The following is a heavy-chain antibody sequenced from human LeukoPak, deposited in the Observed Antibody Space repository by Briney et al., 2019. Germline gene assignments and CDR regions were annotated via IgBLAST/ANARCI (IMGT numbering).Heavy chain of an antibody. V-gene: IGHV3-74*01. CDR3: ATKQWLAPPPDS. Sequence: GGSLRPSCAASAFTFSKYWMLWVRQAPGKGRESVSRINTDGTVTTYADSVKGRFTVSRDNADNTMFLQMNSVRDEDTAVYYCATKQWLAPPPDSWGQGTPVTVSS. CDR1: AFTFSKYW. CDR2: INTDGTVT. D-gene: IGHD6-19*01. J-gene: IGHJ4*02.